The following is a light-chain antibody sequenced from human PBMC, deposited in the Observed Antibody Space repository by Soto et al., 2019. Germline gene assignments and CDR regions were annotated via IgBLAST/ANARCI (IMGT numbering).Light chain of an antibody. J-gene: IGKJ1*01. CDR2: AAS. CDR1: KSISNH. V-gene: IGKV1-39*01. CDR3: QQSYSSLPT. Sequence: DIQMTQSPSSLSASVEDRVIITCRASKSISNHLNWYQQKPGKAPKLLIFAASTLQSGVPSRFSGSRSGPDFTLTISSLQPEDFATYYCQQSYSSLPTFGQGTKVEIK.